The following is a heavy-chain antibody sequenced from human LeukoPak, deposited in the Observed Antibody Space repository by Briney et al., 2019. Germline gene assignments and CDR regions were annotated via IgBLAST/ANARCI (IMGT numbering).Heavy chain of an antibody. J-gene: IGHJ5*02. V-gene: IGHV1-69*13. D-gene: IGHD3-22*01. CDR3: AGDTAPYDSSGSNWFDP. CDR1: GGTFSSYA. CDR2: IIPIFGTA. Sequence: ASVKVSCKASGGTFSSYAISWVRQAPGQGLEWMGGIIPIFGTANYAQKFQGRVTITADESTSTVYMELSSLRSEDTAVYYCAGDTAPYDSSGSNWFDPWGQGTLVTVSS.